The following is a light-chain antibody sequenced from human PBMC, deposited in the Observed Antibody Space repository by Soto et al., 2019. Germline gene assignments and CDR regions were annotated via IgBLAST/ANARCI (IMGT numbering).Light chain of an antibody. CDR3: QQGYNTFWT. CDR1: QPIGTS. J-gene: IGKJ1*01. CDR2: AAT. V-gene: IGKV1-39*01. Sequence: DIQMTQSPSSLSAFVGDSVTVTCRASQPIGTSLHWYQQKAGKAPKVLISAATKLQSGVPSRFSGSGSGTDFTLTISNLQPEDSETYYCQQGYNTFWTFGRGTKVDIK.